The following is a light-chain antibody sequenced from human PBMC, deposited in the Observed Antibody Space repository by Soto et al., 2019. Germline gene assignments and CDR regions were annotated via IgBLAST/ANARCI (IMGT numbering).Light chain of an antibody. V-gene: IGKV4-1*01. J-gene: IGKJ1*01. CDR2: WAS. CDR3: QQYYTTPLT. CDR1: QTILYSSNNKTY. Sequence: DIVMTQSPNSLAVSLGERATINCRSSQTILYSSNNKTYLAWYQLKAGQPPKLLISWASTRESGVPDRFSGNGSGTDFTLTISSLQDEDVAVYCCQQYYTTPLTFGQGTKVEIK.